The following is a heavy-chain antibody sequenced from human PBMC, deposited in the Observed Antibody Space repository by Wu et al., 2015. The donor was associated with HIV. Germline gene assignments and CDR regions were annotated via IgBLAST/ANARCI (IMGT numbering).Heavy chain of an antibody. Sequence: QVQLVQSGAEVKKPGASVKVSCKASGYTFTSYYMHWVRQAPGQGLEWMGIINPSGGSTSYAQKFQGRVTMTRDTSTSTVYMELSSLRSEDTAVYYCARKRIEYCGGDCYSPYNWFDPWGQGTLVTVSS. J-gene: IGHJ5*02. D-gene: IGHD2-21*01. V-gene: IGHV1-46*03. CDR2: INPSGGST. CDR3: ARKRIEYCGGDCYSPYNWFDP. CDR1: GYTFTSYY.